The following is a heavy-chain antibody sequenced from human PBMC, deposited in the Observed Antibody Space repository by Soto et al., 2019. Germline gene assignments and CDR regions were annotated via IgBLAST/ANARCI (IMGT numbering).Heavy chain of an antibody. J-gene: IGHJ4*02. CDR2: IWYDGSNK. CDR3: ARDPYNYGRYYFDS. V-gene: IGHV3-33*01. Sequence: TGGSLRLSCAASGFTFSSSAMHWVRQAPGKGLEWVAIIWYDGSNKFYADSVQGRFTISRDNSNNTLFLQMNSLRAEDTAVYYCARDPYNYGRYYFDSWGQGTLVTVSS. CDR1: GFTFSSSA. D-gene: IGHD3-16*01.